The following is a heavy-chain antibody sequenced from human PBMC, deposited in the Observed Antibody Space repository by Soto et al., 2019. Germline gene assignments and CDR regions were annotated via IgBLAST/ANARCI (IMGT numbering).Heavy chain of an antibody. CDR2: ISYDGSNK. Sequence: GGSLRLSCAASGFTFRDYAMHWVRQAPGKGLEWVAVISYDGSNKYYADSVKGRFIISRDNSKNTLYLQMHSLRAEDTAVYSCERDRDYYGSGNRGKYYYDMDVWGQGTTVTVSS. J-gene: IGHJ6*02. D-gene: IGHD3-10*01. CDR3: ERDRDYYGSGNRGKYYYDMDV. V-gene: IGHV3-30-3*01. CDR1: GFTFRDYA.